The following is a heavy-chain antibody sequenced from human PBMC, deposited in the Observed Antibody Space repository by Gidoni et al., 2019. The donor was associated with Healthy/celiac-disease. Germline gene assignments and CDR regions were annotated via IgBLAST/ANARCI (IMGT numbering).Heavy chain of an antibody. D-gene: IGHD6-13*01. V-gene: IGHV4-39*01. CDR1: GGSISSSSYY. CDR2: IYYSGST. Sequence: LQLQESGPGLVKPSETLSLTCTVSGGSISSSSYYWGWIRQPPGKGLEWIGSIYYSGSTYYNPSLKSRVTISVDTSKNQFSLKLSSGTAADTAVYYCARRAGANRWNQRELALVWGKGTTVTVSS. J-gene: IGHJ6*04. CDR3: ARRAGANRWNQRELALV.